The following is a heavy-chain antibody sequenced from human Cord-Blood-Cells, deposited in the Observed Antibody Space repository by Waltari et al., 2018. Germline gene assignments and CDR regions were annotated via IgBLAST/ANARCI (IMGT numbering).Heavy chain of an antibody. CDR2: MNPNSGNP. CDR3: ARGLGAAAGRVDY. J-gene: IGHJ4*02. D-gene: IGHD6-13*01. CDR1: GSTFTGFA. Sequence: QLQLAQSGAEVKKPGAPVKVSCKASGSTFTGFASYWVRQATGQGLEWMGWMNPNSGNPGYAQKFQGRVTMTRNTSISTAYMELSSLRSEDTAVDYCARGLGAAAGRVDYWGQGTLVTVSS. V-gene: IGHV1-8*01.